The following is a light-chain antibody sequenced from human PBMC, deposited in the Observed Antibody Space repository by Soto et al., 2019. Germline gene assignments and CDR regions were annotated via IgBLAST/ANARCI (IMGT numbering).Light chain of an antibody. J-gene: IGKJ1*01. CDR1: QSISSW. CDR3: QQYNSYSWT. CDR2: KAP. Sequence: DIQMTQSPSTLSASVGDRVTITCRASQSISSWLAWYQQKPGKAPKLLIYKAPSLESGVPSRFSGSGSGPEFTLTISSLQPDDFATYYCQQYNSYSWTFGQGTKVEIK. V-gene: IGKV1-5*03.